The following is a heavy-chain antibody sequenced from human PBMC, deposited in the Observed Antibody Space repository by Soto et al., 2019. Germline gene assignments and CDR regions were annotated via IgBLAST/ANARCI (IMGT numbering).Heavy chain of an antibody. V-gene: IGHV4-59*01. CDR2: IYYSGST. Sequence: SETLSLTCTVSGGSISSYYWSRIRQPPGKGLEWIGYIYYSGSTNYNPSLKSRVTISVDTSKNQFSLKLSSVTAADTAVYYCARVGRYCSSTSCWYNWFDPWGQGTLVTVSS. CDR3: ARVGRYCSSTSCWYNWFDP. D-gene: IGHD2-2*01. CDR1: GGSISSYY. J-gene: IGHJ5*02.